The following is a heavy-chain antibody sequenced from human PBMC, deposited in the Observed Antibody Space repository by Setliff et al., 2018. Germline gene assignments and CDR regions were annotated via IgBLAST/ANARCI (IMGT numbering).Heavy chain of an antibody. CDR1: GDSISNYY. CDR2: VSTTGST. D-gene: IGHD3-22*01. CDR3: ARSPFVYSNGDGYYYDRNYYCYMDV. Sequence: SETLSLTCTFSGDSISNYYWSRVRQPPGKGLEWIGYVSTTGSTNYNPSLKSRVTILLDTSKKQFSLNLSSVTAADTAVYYCARSPFVYSNGDGYYYDRNYYCYMDVWGKGTTVTVSS. J-gene: IGHJ6*03. V-gene: IGHV4-4*08.